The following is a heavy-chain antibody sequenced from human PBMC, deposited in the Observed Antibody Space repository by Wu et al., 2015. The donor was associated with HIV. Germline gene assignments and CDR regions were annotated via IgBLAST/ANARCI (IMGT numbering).Heavy chain of an antibody. CDR3: AREGGTTVTPEFDY. D-gene: IGHD4-17*01. CDR1: GYIFNQYD. Sequence: QVQLMQSGSEVKKPGASVKVSCKVSGYIFNQYDLHWLRQAPGQGLEWMGWINPNSGGTNYAQKFQGRVTMTRDTSISTAYMELSRLRSDDTAVYYCAREGGTTVTPEFDYWGQGTLVTVSS. V-gene: IGHV1-2*02. CDR2: INPNSGGT. J-gene: IGHJ4*02.